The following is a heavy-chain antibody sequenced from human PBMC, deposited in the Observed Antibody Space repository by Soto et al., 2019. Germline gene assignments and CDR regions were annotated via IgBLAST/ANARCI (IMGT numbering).Heavy chain of an antibody. D-gene: IGHD1-26*01. Sequence: QVQLVQSGAEVKKPGSSVKVSCKASGGTFSTYSVSWVRQAPGQGLEWMGGIIPMFGSTKYAQTFQDRVTFTVQQSTSTVYMELSSLRSDDTAVYSCANSQGGEFQLLYAFDIWGQGTKVTVSS. V-gene: IGHV1-69*01. CDR3: ANSQGGEFQLLYAFDI. CDR2: IIPMFGST. CDR1: GGTFSTYS. J-gene: IGHJ3*02.